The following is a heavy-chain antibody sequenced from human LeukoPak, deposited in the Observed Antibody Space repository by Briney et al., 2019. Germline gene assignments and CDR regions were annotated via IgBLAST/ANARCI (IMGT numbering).Heavy chain of an antibody. V-gene: IGHV1-46*01. D-gene: IGHD2-21*01. CDR3: ARDAYCGGDCYSYYMDV. CDR2: INPSGGST. Sequence: GASVKVSCKASGYTFTSYDINWVRQAPGQGLEWMGIINPSGGSTSYAQKFQGRVTMTRDMSTSTVYMELSSLRSEDTAVYYCARDAYCGGDCYSYYMDVWGKGTTVTVSS. J-gene: IGHJ6*03. CDR1: GYTFTSYD.